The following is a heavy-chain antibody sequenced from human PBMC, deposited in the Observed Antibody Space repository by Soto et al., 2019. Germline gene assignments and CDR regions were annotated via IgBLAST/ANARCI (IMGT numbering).Heavy chain of an antibody. CDR1: GGTFSSYT. CDR3: ARGHCSGGSCYSGLYYMDV. D-gene: IGHD2-15*01. Sequence: KVSCKASGGTFSSYTISWVRQAPGQGLEWMGRIIPILGIANYAQKFQGRVTITADKSTSTAYMELSSLRSEDTAVYYCARGHCSGGSCYSGLYYMDVWGKGTTVTVSS. V-gene: IGHV1-69*02. J-gene: IGHJ6*03. CDR2: IIPILGIA.